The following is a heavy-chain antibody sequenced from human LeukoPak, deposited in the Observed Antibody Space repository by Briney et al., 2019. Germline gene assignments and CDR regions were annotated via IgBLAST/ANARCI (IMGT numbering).Heavy chain of an antibody. CDR3: ARLMDGGIAAAGGDNY. CDR2: IIPILGIA. V-gene: IGHV1-69*04. Sequence: GASVKVSCKASGGTFSSYAISWVRQAPGQGLEWMGRIIPILGIANYAQKFQGRVTITADKSTSTAYMELSSLRSEDTAVYYCARLMDGGIAAAGGDNYWGQGTLVTVSS. J-gene: IGHJ4*02. D-gene: IGHD6-13*01. CDR1: GGTFSSYA.